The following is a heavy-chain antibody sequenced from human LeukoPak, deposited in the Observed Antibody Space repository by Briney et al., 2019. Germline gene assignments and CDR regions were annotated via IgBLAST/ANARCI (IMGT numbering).Heavy chain of an antibody. V-gene: IGHV4-61*01. D-gene: IGHD4-17*01. CDR3: ARRVSGDYGHWFDP. J-gene: IGHJ5*02. CDR2: NSYSGSA. Sequence: PLETLTLTCTVSGGSFSSGNYYWTWIRQPPGKGLEWIGYNSYSGSANYNPSLKSRVTILLDTSKNQFSLKLSSVTAADTAIYSCARRVSGDYGHWFDPWGQGTLVTVSS. CDR1: GGSFSSGNYY.